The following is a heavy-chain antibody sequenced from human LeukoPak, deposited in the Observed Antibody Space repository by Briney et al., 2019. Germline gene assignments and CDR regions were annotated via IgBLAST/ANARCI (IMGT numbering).Heavy chain of an antibody. CDR3: ARDGPTAAPFDY. V-gene: IGHV1-46*01. Sequence: ASVKVSCKASGYRFTSYDIHWVRQAPGQGLEWMGIINPSGGSTSYAQRFQGRVAMTRDTSTTTVYMEVNSLTSEDTAVYFCARDGPTAAPFDYWGQGTLVTVSS. CDR2: INPSGGST. D-gene: IGHD3/OR15-3a*01. J-gene: IGHJ4*02. CDR1: GYRFTSYD.